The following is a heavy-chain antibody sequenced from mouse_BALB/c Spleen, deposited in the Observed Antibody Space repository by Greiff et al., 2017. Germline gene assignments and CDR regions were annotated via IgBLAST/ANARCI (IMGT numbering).Heavy chain of an antibody. CDR2: IYPGNGDT. CDR1: GYTFTSYN. V-gene: IGHV1-12*01. D-gene: IGHD1-1*01. Sequence: QVQLQQPGAELVKPGASVKMSCKASGYTFTSYNMHWVKQTPGQGLEWIGAIYPGNGDTSYNQKFKGKATLTADKSSSTAYMQLSSLTSEDSAVYYCALIYYYGSSLYFDYWGQGTTLTVSS. J-gene: IGHJ2*01. CDR3: ALIYYYGSSLYFDY.